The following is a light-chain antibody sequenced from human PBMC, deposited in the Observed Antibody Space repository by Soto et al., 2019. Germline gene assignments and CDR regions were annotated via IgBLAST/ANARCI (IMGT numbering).Light chain of an antibody. Sequence: EIVLTQSPGSLSLSPGARATLSCRASQSVRSSYLAWYQHKPGQAPSLLIYGASSRATGVPDRFSGSGSETDFTLTISRLEPEDFAVYYCQQYGTFPRTFGQGTKVDIK. V-gene: IGKV3-20*01. CDR3: QQYGTFPRT. J-gene: IGKJ1*01. CDR1: QSVRSSY. CDR2: GAS.